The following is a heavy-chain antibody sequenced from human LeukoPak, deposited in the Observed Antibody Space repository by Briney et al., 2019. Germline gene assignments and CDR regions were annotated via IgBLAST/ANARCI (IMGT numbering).Heavy chain of an antibody. D-gene: IGHD5-12*01. CDR2: MNPNSGNT. CDR1: GYTFTSYD. V-gene: IGHV1-8*01. J-gene: IGHJ4*02. CDR3: ARLRRGDSGYDPDFDY. Sequence: ASVKVSCKASGYTFTSYDINWVRQATGQGLEWMGWMNPNSGNTGYAQKFQGRVTMTRNTSISTAYMELSSLRSEDTAVYYCARLRRGDSGYDPDFDYWGQGTLVTVSS.